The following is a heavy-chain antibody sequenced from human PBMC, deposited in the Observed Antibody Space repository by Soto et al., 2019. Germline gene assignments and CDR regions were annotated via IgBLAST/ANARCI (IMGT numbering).Heavy chain of an antibody. D-gene: IGHD2-15*01. V-gene: IGHV3-23*01. CDR2: LSGSGSLS. Sequence: EVLLLESGGGLVQPGGSLRLSCVVSGFTFNTFAMTWVRQAPGKGLEWVSALSGSGSLSYYADSVKGRFTISRDNSKNTLYIQMNNLRVDETAVYFCARDRGGALDSWGQGTLVTVSS. J-gene: IGHJ4*02. CDR1: GFTFNTFA. CDR3: ARDRGGALDS.